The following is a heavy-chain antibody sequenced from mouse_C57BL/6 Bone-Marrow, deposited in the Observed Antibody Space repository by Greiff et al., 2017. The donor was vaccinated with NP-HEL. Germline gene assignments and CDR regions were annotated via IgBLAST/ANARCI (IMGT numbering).Heavy chain of an antibody. Sequence: QVQLKESGPGLVAPSQSLSITCTVSGFSLTSYAISWVRQPPGKGLEWLGVIWTGGGTNYNSAFKSRLCIIQDHSKSQVFLKMNSLQTDDTARYYCARCYYYGSSYYAMDYWGQGTSVTVSS. CDR3: ARCYYYGSSYYAMDY. D-gene: IGHD1-1*01. CDR1: GFSLTSYA. V-gene: IGHV2-9-1*01. J-gene: IGHJ4*01. CDR2: IWTGGGT.